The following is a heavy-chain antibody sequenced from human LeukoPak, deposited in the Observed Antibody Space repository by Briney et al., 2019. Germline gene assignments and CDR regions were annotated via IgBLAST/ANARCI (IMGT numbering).Heavy chain of an antibody. CDR3: ARDCKARTGSYYGGSPDY. D-gene: IGHD3-10*01. J-gene: IGHJ4*02. Sequence: ASVKVSCKASGDTFSNYAISWVRQAPGQGLEWMGGIIPIFGTAKYAQKFQGRVTITADISTNTAYMELSRLRSDDTAVYYCARDCKARTGSYYGGSPDYWGQGTLVTVSS. V-gene: IGHV1-69*06. CDR1: GDTFSNYA. CDR2: IIPIFGTA.